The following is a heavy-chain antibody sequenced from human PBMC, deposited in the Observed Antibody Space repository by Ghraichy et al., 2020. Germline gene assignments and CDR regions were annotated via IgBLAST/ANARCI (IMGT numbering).Heavy chain of an antibody. V-gene: IGHV3-30*18. CDR3: AKFHDFWSGYYRPAFYYYGMDV. Sequence: GGSLRLSCAASGFTFSSYGMHWVRQAPGKGLEWVAVISYDGSNKYYADSVKGRFTVSRANSKNTLYLQMNSLRAEDTAVYYCAKFHDFWSGYYRPAFYYYGMDVWGQGTTVTVSS. CDR1: GFTFSSYG. D-gene: IGHD3-3*01. CDR2: ISYDGSNK. J-gene: IGHJ6*02.